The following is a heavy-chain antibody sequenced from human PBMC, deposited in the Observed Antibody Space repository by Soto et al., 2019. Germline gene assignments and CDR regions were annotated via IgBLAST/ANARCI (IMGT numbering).Heavy chain of an antibody. CDR1: GFTFSSYG. CDR2: IWYDGSNK. J-gene: IGHJ6*02. Sequence: PGGSLRLSCAASGFTFSSYGMHWVRQAPGKGLEWVAVIWYDGSNKYYADSVKGRFTISRDNSKNTLYLQMNSPRAEDTAVYYCARDGLYRCYYGMDVWGQGTTVTVSS. CDR3: ARDGLYRCYYGMDV. V-gene: IGHV3-33*01. D-gene: IGHD2-8*01.